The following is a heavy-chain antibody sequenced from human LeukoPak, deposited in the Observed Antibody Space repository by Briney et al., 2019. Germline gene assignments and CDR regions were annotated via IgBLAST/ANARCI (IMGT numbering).Heavy chain of an antibody. Sequence: GSLRLSCAASGFIFSNYAMSWVRQAPGKGLKWVSGISISGGDTYYADSVKGRFTISRDNSKNTLYLQMNSLRAEDTAVYYCANPSQGVCYWGQGTLVTVSS. D-gene: IGHD2-8*01. V-gene: IGHV3-23*01. J-gene: IGHJ4*02. CDR1: GFIFSNYA. CDR3: ANPSQGVCY. CDR2: ISISGGDT.